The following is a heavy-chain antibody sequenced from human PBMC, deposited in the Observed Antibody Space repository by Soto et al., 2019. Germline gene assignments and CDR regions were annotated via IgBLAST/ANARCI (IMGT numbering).Heavy chain of an antibody. Sequence: PGGSLRLSCAASGFTFSSYDMHWVRQAPGKGLEWVSAIGTAGDTYYPGSVKGRFTISRENAKNSLYLQMNSLRAEDTAVYYCAREASYGGNLYYYYYGMDVWGQGTTVTVSS. CDR1: GFTFSSYD. CDR3: AREASYGGNLYYYYYGMDV. J-gene: IGHJ6*02. D-gene: IGHD2-21*02. CDR2: IGTAGDT. V-gene: IGHV3-13*01.